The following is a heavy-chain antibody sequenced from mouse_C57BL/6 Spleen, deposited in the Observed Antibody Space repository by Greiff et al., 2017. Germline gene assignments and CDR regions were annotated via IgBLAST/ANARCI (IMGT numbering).Heavy chain of an antibody. V-gene: IGHV1-64*01. J-gene: IGHJ2*01. CDR2: IHPNSGST. Sequence: QVQLKQPGAELVKPGASVKLSCKASGYTFTSYWMHWVKQRPGKGLEWIGMIHPNSGSTNYNGKFKSKATLTVDKSSSTAYMQLSSLTSEDSAVYDCAKENAPYEVCYWGQGTTLTVSS. D-gene: IGHD1-1*01. CDR1: GYTFTSYW. CDR3: AKENAPYEVCY.